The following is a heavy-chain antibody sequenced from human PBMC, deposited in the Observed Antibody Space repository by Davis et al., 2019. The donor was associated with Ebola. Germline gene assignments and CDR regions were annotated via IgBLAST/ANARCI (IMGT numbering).Heavy chain of an antibody. Sequence: AASVKVSCKASGYTFTSYYMHWVRQAPGQGLEWMGGIIPIFGTANYAQKFQGRVTITADKSTSTAYMELSSLRSEDTAVYYCARDLVADDAFDIWGQGTMVTVSS. CDR2: IIPIFGTA. CDR3: ARDLVADDAFDI. D-gene: IGHD2-15*01. V-gene: IGHV1-69*06. J-gene: IGHJ3*02. CDR1: GYTFTSYY.